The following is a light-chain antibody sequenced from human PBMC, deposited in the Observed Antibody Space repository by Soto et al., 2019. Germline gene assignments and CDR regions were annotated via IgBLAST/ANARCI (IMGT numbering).Light chain of an antibody. Sequence: DIQMTQTPSSLSASVGDRVTITCQASQDINNCLNWYHQKPGKAPKLLIFDASSLDTGVPSRFSGSGSGTHFTFTISSLQPEDTATYSCQQYDNLPLTFGRGTKVEI. V-gene: IGKV1-33*01. CDR1: QDINNC. CDR2: DAS. J-gene: IGKJ4*01. CDR3: QQYDNLPLT.